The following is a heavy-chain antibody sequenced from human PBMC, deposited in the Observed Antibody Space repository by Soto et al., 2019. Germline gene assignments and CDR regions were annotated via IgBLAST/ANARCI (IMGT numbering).Heavy chain of an antibody. J-gene: IGHJ4*02. CDR1: GYTFTSYD. V-gene: IGHV1-8*01. D-gene: IGHD4-17*01. CDR3: ARGAQWFAVTTD. Sequence: QVQLVQSGAEVKKPGASVKVSCKASGYTFTSYDINWVRQATGPGLEWMGWMNPNSGDTGYAQKFQGRDTMTRNTSITTAYMELSTLRSQDTAVYYCARGAQWFAVTTDWGQGTLVTVSS. CDR2: MNPNSGDT.